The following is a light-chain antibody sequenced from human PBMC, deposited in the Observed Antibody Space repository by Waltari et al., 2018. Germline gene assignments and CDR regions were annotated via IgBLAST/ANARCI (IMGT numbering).Light chain of an antibody. CDR1: SGYTSNV. CDR3: QTGGHGTWV. V-gene: IGLV4-69*01. CDR2: FNRDGSH. Sequence: LVLTQLPSASAYLGASVKLPCTLSSGYTSNVIARHLQRPGKGPRYLIKFNRDGSHRKGDDIPDRFSASNSGTKYYLPISSLQSEDEADYYCQTGGHGTWVFGGGTKLTVL. J-gene: IGLJ3*02.